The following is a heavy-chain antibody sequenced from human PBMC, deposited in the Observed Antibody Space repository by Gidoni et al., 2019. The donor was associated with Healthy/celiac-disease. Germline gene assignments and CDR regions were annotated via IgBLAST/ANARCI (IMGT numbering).Heavy chain of an antibody. V-gene: IGHV3-21*01. J-gene: IGHJ6*02. Sequence: EVQLVESGGGLVKPGGSLRLSCAASGFTFSSYSMNWGRQAPGKGLEWVSSISSSSSYIYYADSVKGRFTISRDNAKNSLYLQMNSLRAEDTAVYYCARDFGGYSYGLRYYYYYGMDVWGQGTTVTVSS. CDR3: ARDFGGYSYGLRYYYYYGMDV. CDR2: ISSSSSYI. CDR1: GFTFSSYS. D-gene: IGHD5-18*01.